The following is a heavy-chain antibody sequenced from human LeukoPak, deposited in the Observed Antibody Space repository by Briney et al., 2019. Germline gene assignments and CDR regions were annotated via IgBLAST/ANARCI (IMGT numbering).Heavy chain of an antibody. Sequence: ASVKVSCKASGYTFTSYDINWVRQATGQGLEWMGWISAYNGNTNYAQKLQGRVTMTTDTSTSTAYMELRSLRSDDTAVYYCARDPKGYDSSGILFDYWGQGTLVTVSS. V-gene: IGHV1-18*01. D-gene: IGHD3-22*01. J-gene: IGHJ4*02. CDR1: GYTFTSYD. CDR3: ARDPKGYDSSGILFDY. CDR2: ISAYNGNT.